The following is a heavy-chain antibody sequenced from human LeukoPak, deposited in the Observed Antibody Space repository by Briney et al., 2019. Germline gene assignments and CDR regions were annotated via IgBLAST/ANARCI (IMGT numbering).Heavy chain of an antibody. Sequence: PAETLSLTCTGSGGSIRNYYWGWIRQPPGKRLEWIGYMSYSGSGNYNPSLKSRVTISVDKSKNQISLKLSSVTAADTALYYCARGNGAGSYYTYPSFDYWGQGILVTVSS. CDR1: GGSIRNYY. D-gene: IGHD3-10*01. CDR2: MSYSGSG. J-gene: IGHJ4*02. V-gene: IGHV4-59*01. CDR3: ARGNGAGSYYTYPSFDY.